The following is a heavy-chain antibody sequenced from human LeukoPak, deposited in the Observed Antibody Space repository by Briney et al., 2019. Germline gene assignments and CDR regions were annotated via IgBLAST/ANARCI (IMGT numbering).Heavy chain of an antibody. CDR1: GGTFSSYT. J-gene: IGHJ4*02. CDR3: ASTPDILVGATPY. CDR2: IIPILGIA. D-gene: IGHD1-26*01. Sequence: EASVKVSCKASGGTFSSYTISWVRQAPGQGLEWMGRIIPILGIANYAQKFQGRVTITADKSTGTAYMELSSLRSEDTAVYYCASTPDILVGATPYWGQGTLVTVSS. V-gene: IGHV1-69*02.